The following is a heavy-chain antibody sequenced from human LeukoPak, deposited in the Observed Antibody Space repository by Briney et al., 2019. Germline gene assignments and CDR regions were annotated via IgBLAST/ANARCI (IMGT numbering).Heavy chain of an antibody. V-gene: IGHV3-30-3*01. CDR2: ISYDGTNK. D-gene: IGHD3-10*01. J-gene: IGHJ4*02. CDR1: GFTFSSYA. CDR3: ARDRGSYCSDY. Sequence: GGSLRLSCAVSGFTFSSYAMHWVRQAPGKGLEWVAVISYDGTNKKHADSVKGRFTISRDNAKNSLYLQMNSLRAEDTAVYYCARDRGSYCSDYWGQGTLVTVSS.